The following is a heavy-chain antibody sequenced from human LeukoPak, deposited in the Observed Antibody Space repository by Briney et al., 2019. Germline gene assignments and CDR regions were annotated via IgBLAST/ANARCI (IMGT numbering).Heavy chain of an antibody. CDR3: AREGYYDSSASPSHFDY. D-gene: IGHD3-22*01. CDR1: GYTLTELS. J-gene: IGHJ4*02. V-gene: IGHV1-24*01. Sequence: ASVKVSCKVSGYTLTELSMHWVRQAPGKGLEWMGGFDPEDGETIYAQKFQGRVTMTEDTSTDTAYMELSSLRSEDTAVYYCAREGYYDSSASPSHFDYWGQGTLVTVSS. CDR2: FDPEDGET.